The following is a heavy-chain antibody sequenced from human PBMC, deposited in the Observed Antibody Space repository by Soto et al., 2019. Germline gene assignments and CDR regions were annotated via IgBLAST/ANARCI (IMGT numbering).Heavy chain of an antibody. J-gene: IGHJ6*02. V-gene: IGHV3-30*18. D-gene: IGHD6-13*01. CDR1: GFTFSSYV. CDR2: ISYDGSNK. CDR3: AKEDSSSWHYYYGMDV. Sequence: QPGGSLRLGSAACGFTFSSYVMNVVRQAPGKGLEWVAVISYDGSNKYYADFVKGRFTISRDSSKNMLYLQMNSLRAEDTAVYYCAKEDSSSWHYYYGMDVWGQGTTVTVSS.